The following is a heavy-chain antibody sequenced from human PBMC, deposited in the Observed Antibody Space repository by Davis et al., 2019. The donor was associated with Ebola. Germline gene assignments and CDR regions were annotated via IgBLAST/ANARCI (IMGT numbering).Heavy chain of an antibody. V-gene: IGHV3-20*04. CDR1: GFTFDDYA. CDR3: ARANGDYLYGMDV. J-gene: IGHJ6*02. Sequence: PGGSLRLSCAASGFTFDDYAMTWVRQAPGKGLEWVSGINWNGGSTGYADSVKGRFTISRDNAKNSLYLQMNSLRAEDTAVYYCARANGDYLYGMDVWGQGTTVTVSS. CDR2: INWNGGST. D-gene: IGHD4-17*01.